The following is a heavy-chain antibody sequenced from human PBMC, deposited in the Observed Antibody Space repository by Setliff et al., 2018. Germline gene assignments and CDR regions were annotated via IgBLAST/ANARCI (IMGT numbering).Heavy chain of an antibody. CDR1: GFTFKTYS. Sequence: ASVKVSCKASGFTFKTYSFSWIRQAPGQGLEWVGWISGYNGNTIYAQNFQGRVTMTTDASTNTAYMELRSLGSDDTAVYYCATFRGYTYGYDYWGQGTLGTVS. CDR3: ATFRGYTYGYDY. J-gene: IGHJ4*02. D-gene: IGHD5-18*01. V-gene: IGHV1-18*01. CDR2: ISGYNGNT.